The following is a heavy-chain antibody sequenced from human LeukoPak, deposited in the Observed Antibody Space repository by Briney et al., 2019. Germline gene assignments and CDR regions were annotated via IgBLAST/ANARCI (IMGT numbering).Heavy chain of an antibody. Sequence: SETLSLTCTVSVDSISSYYWSWIRQSPGKGLEWIGYIYYSGSTYYNPSLTSRVTISVDTSKNQFSLRLTSVTAADTAAYYRARHGSRAVAGYFDYWGQGTLVTVSS. CDR2: IYYSGST. J-gene: IGHJ4*02. D-gene: IGHD6-19*01. CDR1: VDSISSYY. V-gene: IGHV4-59*08. CDR3: ARHGSRAVAGYFDY.